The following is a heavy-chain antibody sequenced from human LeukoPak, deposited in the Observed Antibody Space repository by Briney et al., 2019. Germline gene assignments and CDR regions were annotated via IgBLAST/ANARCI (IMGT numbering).Heavy chain of an antibody. J-gene: IGHJ4*02. CDR2: ISGSGGST. CDR1: GFTFSSYG. Sequence: GGTLRLSCAASGFTFSSYGMSWVRQAPGKGLEWVSAISGSGGSTYYADSVKGRFTISRDNSKDTLYLQMNSLRTEDTAVYYCTGGFGEYLGFDCWGQGTLVTVSS. V-gene: IGHV3-23*01. D-gene: IGHD3-10*01. CDR3: TGGFGEYLGFDC.